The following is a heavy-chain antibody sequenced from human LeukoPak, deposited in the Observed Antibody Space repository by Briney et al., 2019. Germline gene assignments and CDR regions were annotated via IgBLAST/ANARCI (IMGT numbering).Heavy chain of an antibody. V-gene: IGHV4-38-2*02. Sequence: SETLSLTCTVSGYSISSGYYWGWIRQPPGKGLEWIGSIYHSGSTYYNPSLKSRVTISVDTSKNQFSLKLSSVTAADTAVYYCARDQGSSWYVYDGSGRIDYWGQGTLVTVSS. D-gene: IGHD6-13*01. J-gene: IGHJ4*02. CDR2: IYHSGST. CDR3: ARDQGSSWYVYDGSGRIDY. CDR1: GYSISSGYY.